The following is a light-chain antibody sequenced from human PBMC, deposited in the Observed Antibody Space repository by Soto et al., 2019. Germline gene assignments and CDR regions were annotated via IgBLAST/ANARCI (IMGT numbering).Light chain of an antibody. CDR1: QSICSW. V-gene: IGKV1-5*03. CDR3: QQYNSYPWT. Sequence: DIQMTQSPSTLSASVGDRVTITCRASQSICSWLAWYQQKPGKTPKVLIYKASSLESGVPSRFSGSGSGTEFTLTISSLQPDDFATYYCQQYNSYPWTFGQGTKVEIK. J-gene: IGKJ1*01. CDR2: KAS.